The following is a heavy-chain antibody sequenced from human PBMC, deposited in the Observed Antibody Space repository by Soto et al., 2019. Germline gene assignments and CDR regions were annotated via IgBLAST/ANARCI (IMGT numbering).Heavy chain of an antibody. CDR3: ASEYCSGGSCYYYGMDV. Sequence: QVQLVEPGGGVVQPGRSLRLSCAASGFTFSNYGMHWVRQAPGKGLEWVAVIWYDGSNKYYADSVKGRFTISRDNSKNTLYLQMNSLRAEDTAVYYCASEYCSGGSCYYYGMDVWGQGTTVTVSS. CDR1: GFTFSNYG. V-gene: IGHV3-33*01. J-gene: IGHJ6*02. CDR2: IWYDGSNK. D-gene: IGHD2-15*01.